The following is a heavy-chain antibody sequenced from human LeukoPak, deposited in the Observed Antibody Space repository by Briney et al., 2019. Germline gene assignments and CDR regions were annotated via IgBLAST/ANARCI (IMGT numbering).Heavy chain of an antibody. D-gene: IGHD5-12*01. J-gene: IGHJ4*02. CDR2: ISAYNGNT. Sequence: ASVKVSCKASGYIFSSYGISWVRQAPGQGLEWMGWISAYNGNTNSAQKLQGRVTMTTDTSTSTAHMELRSLRSDDTAVYYCARDLGGYSGYGSVDYWGQGTLVTVSS. CDR1: GYIFSSYG. CDR3: ARDLGGYSGYGSVDY. V-gene: IGHV1-18*01.